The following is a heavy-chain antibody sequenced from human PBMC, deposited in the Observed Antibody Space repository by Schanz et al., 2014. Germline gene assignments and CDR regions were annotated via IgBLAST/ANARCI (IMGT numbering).Heavy chain of an antibody. D-gene: IGHD4-17*01. CDR2: FIPILDVG. Sequence: QVQLVQSGAEVKKPGSSVKVSCKASRSTFSSYTISWVRQARGQGLEWVGRFIPILDVGNYAQQFQGRVTITADKSTTTAYMELNSLNSDGTAVYYCATLDYADSVSWGQGTLVTVSS. CDR3: ATLDYADSVS. V-gene: IGHV1-69*02. CDR1: RSTFSSYT. J-gene: IGHJ5*02.